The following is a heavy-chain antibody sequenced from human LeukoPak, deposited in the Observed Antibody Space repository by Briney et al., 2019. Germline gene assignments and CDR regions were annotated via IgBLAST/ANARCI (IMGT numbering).Heavy chain of an antibody. D-gene: IGHD3-16*01. Sequence: GRSLRLSCAASGFTFSSYWMSWVRQAPGSGLEWVANIKQDGSQKYYADSVKGRFTISRDNAKNSLYLQMNRLRAEDTAVYYCARDHGGADWPGDYWGQGTLVTVSS. CDR3: ARDHGGADWPGDY. J-gene: IGHJ4*02. CDR2: IKQDGSQK. V-gene: IGHV3-7*04. CDR1: GFTFSSYW.